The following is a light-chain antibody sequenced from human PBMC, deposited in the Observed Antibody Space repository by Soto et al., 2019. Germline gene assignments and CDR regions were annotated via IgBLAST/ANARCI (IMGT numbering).Light chain of an antibody. J-gene: IGKJ1*01. Sequence: EIVLPQSPGTLSLSPGERSTLSCRASQSVSSNLAWYQQKPGQAPRLLIYGASTRATGIPARFSGSGSGTDFTLTIHSLQSEDFAVYYCQQYNNWPWTFGQGTKVDIK. CDR1: QSVSSN. V-gene: IGKV3-15*01. CDR2: GAS. CDR3: QQYNNWPWT.